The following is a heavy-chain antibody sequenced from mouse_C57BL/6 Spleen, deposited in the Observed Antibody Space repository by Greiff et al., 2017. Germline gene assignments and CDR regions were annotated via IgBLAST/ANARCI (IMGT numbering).Heavy chain of an antibody. CDR3: SRSDYDGYYDYAMDY. V-gene: IGHV1-64*01. D-gene: IGHD2-3*01. CDR1: GYTFTSYW. J-gene: IGHJ4*01. Sequence: QVQLQQPGAELVKPGASVKLSCKASGYTFTSYWMHWVKQRPGHGLEWIGMIHPNSGSTNYNEKFKSKATLTVDNSSSTAYMQRSSLTSEDSAVYYCSRSDYDGYYDYAMDYWGQGTSVTVSS. CDR2: IHPNSGST.